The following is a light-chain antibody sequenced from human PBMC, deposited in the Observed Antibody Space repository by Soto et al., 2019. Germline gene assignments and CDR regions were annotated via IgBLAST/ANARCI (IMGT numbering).Light chain of an antibody. CDR2: GAS. V-gene: IGKV3-20*01. Sequence: EIVLTQSPATLSLSPGERATLSCRASQSLSSINLAWFQQKPGQAPRLLIYGASTRATGIPARFSGSGSGTDFTLTISRLEPEDFAVYYCQQYGSSPPWTFGQGTKVAIK. CDR3: QQYGSSPPWT. J-gene: IGKJ1*01. CDR1: QSLSSIN.